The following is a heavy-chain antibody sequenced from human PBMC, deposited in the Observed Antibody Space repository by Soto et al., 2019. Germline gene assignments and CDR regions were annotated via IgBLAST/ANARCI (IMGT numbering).Heavy chain of an antibody. D-gene: IGHD1-26*01. CDR3: ARDVWETTSMYYGWET. CDR2: ITGSGAIT. V-gene: IGHV3-23*01. Sequence: LRLSCAASGFTFSSYAMSWVRLAPGKGLEWVSGITGSGAITYYTDSVKGRFTISRDNSKNTLYLQMHSLRAEDTAVYYCARDVWETTSMYYGWETWGIGNTVTVSS. CDR1: GFTFSSYA. J-gene: IGHJ6*04.